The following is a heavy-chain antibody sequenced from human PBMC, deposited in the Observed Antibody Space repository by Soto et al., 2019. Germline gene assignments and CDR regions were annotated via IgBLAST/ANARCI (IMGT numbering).Heavy chain of an antibody. J-gene: IGHJ4*02. V-gene: IGHV3-23*01. CDR3: ARRSSGWYFDY. Sequence: EVQLLESGGGLVRPGGSLRLYCAASGFTFSSYAMSWVRQAPGKGLEWVSAISGSGGSTYYADSVKGRFTISRDNSKNTLYLQMNSLRAVDTAVYYCARRSSGWYFDYWGQGTLVTVSS. CDR2: ISGSGGST. CDR1: GFTFSSYA. D-gene: IGHD6-19*01.